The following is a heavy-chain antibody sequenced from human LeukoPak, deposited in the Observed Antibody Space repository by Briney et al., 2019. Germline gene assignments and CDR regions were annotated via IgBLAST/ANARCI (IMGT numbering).Heavy chain of an antibody. Sequence: ASVKVSCKASGYSFTSYYMHWVRQAPGQGLEWMGFINPSGSSAAYAQKFQGRLTMTRDMFTSTAYMELSRLRSDDTAVYYCARSSYGYYYYIDVWGRGTTVTVSS. V-gene: IGHV1-46*01. J-gene: IGHJ6*03. CDR2: INPSGSSA. CDR3: ARSSYGYYYYIDV. D-gene: IGHD5-18*01. CDR1: GYSFTSYY.